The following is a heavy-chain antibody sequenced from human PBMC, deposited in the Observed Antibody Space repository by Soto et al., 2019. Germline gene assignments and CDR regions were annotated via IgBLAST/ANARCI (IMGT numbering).Heavy chain of an antibody. J-gene: IGHJ2*01. Sequence: GGSLRLSCAASGFTFSSYSMNWVRQAPGKGLEWVSSISSSSSYIYYADSVKGRFTISRDNAKNSLYLQMNSLRAEDTAVYYCARGNWTDWYFDLWGRGTLVTVSS. D-gene: IGHD1-20*01. V-gene: IGHV3-21*01. CDR3: ARGNWTDWYFDL. CDR2: ISSSSSYI. CDR1: GFTFSSYS.